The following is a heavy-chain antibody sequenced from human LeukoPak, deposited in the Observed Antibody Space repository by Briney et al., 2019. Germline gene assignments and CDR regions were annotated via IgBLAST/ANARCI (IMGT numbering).Heavy chain of an antibody. V-gene: IGHV3-48*02. Sequence: PGGSLRLSCAASGFTFSNYIMNWVRQAPGKGLEWVASISSDTSSIYYADSVRSRFTISRDNAKNSLYLQMNSLRDEDTAVYCCAKLDCTRTTCSDYWGQGTLVTVSS. D-gene: IGHD2-2*01. CDR2: ISSDTSSI. CDR1: GFTFSNYI. J-gene: IGHJ4*02. CDR3: AKLDCTRTTCSDY.